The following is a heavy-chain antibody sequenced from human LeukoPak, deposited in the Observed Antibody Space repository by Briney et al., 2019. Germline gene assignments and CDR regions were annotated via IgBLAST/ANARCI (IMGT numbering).Heavy chain of an antibody. J-gene: IGHJ6*03. CDR3: ARSITGIYYYMDV. Sequence: ASVKVSCKASGYTFTGYYMHWVRQAPGQGLGWMGWINPNSGGTNYAQKFQGRVTMTRDTSISTAYMELSRLRSDDTAVYYCARSITGIYYYMDVWGKGTTVTVSS. V-gene: IGHV1-2*02. D-gene: IGHD1-20*01. CDR2: INPNSGGT. CDR1: GYTFTGYY.